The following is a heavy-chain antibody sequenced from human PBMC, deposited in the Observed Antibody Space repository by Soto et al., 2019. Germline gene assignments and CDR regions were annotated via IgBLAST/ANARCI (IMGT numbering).Heavy chain of an antibody. Sequence: SETLSLTCTVSGGSISSSSYYWGWIRQPPGKGLEWIGSIYYSGSTYYNPSLKSRVTISVDTSKNQFSLKLSSVTAADTAVYYCARRVLGYCTNGVCYRQVDYWGQGTLVTVSS. V-gene: IGHV4-39*01. D-gene: IGHD2-8*01. CDR3: ARRVLGYCTNGVCYRQVDY. CDR1: GGSISSSSYY. CDR2: IYYSGST. J-gene: IGHJ4*02.